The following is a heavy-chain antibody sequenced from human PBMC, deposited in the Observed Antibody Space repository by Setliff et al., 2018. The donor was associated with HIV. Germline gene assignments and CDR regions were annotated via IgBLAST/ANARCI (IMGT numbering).Heavy chain of an antibody. CDR2: ITSKSTHA. CDR3: ARENYYVIEY. CDR1: GFTFSDYY. Sequence: GGSLRLSCVASGFTFSDYYMGWIRQAPGKGLEWLSFITSKSTHAKYADSVKGRFTISRDNAKNSLYLQMNSLTAEDTAVYYCARENYYVIEYWGQGTLVTVSS. D-gene: IGHD3-10*02. V-gene: IGHV3-11*05. J-gene: IGHJ4*02.